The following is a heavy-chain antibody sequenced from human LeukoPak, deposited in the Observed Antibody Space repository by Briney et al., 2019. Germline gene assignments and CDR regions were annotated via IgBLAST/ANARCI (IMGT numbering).Heavy chain of an antibody. D-gene: IGHD2-2*01. CDR1: GFSFSSYV. J-gene: IGHJ4*02. Sequence: GGSLRLSCAASGFSFSSYVMSWVRQAPGKGLEWVSGISGSSGSTYYADSVKGRFTISRDNSKNTVYLQMNSPRAEDTAVYYCAAPGVPAATYYFDYWGQGTLVTVSS. CDR2: ISGSSGST. CDR3: AAPGVPAATYYFDY. V-gene: IGHV3-23*01.